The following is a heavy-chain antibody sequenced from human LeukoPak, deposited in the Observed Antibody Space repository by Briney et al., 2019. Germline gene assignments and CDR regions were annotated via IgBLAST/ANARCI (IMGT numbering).Heavy chain of an antibody. CDR3: ARFVTTVTTAGDY. CDR1: GFTFSSYA. D-gene: IGHD4-17*01. Sequence: GRSLRLSCAASGFTFSSYAMHWVRQAPGKGLEWVAVVSYDGSNKYYADSVKGRFTISRDNSKNTLYLQMNSLRAEDTAVYYCARFVTTVTTAGDYWGQGTLVTVSS. J-gene: IGHJ4*02. V-gene: IGHV3-30-3*01. CDR2: VSYDGSNK.